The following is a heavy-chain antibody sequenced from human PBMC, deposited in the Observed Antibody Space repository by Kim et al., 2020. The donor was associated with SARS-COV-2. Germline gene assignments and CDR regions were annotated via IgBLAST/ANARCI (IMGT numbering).Heavy chain of an antibody. V-gene: IGHV3-73*01. Sequence: GGSLRLSCAASGFTFSGSAIHWVRQASGKGLEWVGRIRSKANSYATAYAASATGRFTIPRDDSTNTAHLPMNSLKTEDTAVHYCTTTCGGDCRSRLDPWG. J-gene: IGHJ5*02. CDR2: IRSKANSYAT. CDR3: TTTCGGDCRSRLDP. D-gene: IGHD2-21*02. CDR1: GFTFSGSA.